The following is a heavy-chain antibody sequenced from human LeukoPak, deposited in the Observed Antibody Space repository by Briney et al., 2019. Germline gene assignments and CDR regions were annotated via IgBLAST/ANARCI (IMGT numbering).Heavy chain of an antibody. J-gene: IGHJ2*01. CDR1: GFTFSSYG. CDR2: ISGSGGST. V-gene: IGHV3-23*01. CDR3: AKEVDYYDSSGYFYVRWYFDL. D-gene: IGHD3-22*01. Sequence: GGTLRLSCAASGFTFSSYGMSWVRQAPGKGLEWVSAISGSGGSTYYADSVRGRFTISRDNSKSTLYLQMNSLRAEDTAVYYCAKEVDYYDSSGYFYVRWYFDLWGRGTLVTVSS.